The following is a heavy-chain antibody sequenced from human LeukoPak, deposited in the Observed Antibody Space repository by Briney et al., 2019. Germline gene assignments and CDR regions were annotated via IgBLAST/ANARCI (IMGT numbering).Heavy chain of an antibody. Sequence: PGGSLRLSCEGSGFSFSNYCMGWVRQPPGKGLQWVANIKTDGSEKYYVDSVKGRFTISRDDAKKSLYLQINSLRAEDTAVYYCATYSSLNRREFQFWGQGTLLTVSS. D-gene: IGHD3-22*01. CDR2: IKTDGSEK. CDR3: ATYSSLNRREFQF. V-gene: IGHV3-7*01. CDR1: GFSFSNYC. J-gene: IGHJ1*01.